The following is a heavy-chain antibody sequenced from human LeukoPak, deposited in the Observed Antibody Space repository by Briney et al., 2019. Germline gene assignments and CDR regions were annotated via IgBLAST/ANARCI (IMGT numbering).Heavy chain of an antibody. CDR2: ISYDGSNK. CDR1: GFTFSSYA. J-gene: IGHJ6*03. D-gene: IGHD6-13*01. Sequence: GGSLRLSCAASGFTFSSYAMHWVRQAPGKGLEWVAVISYDGSNKYYADSVKGRFTISRDNSKNTLYLQMNSLRAEDTAVYYCARDGPGYSSSWHYYMDVWGKGTTVTVSS. CDR3: ARDGPGYSSSWHYYMDV. V-gene: IGHV3-30-3*01.